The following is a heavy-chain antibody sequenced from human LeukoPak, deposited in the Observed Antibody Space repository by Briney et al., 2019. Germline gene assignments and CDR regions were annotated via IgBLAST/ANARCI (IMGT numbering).Heavy chain of an antibody. CDR2: INPSGGST. CDR1: GYTFTSYY. Sequence: ASVKVSCKASGYTFTSYYMHWVRQAPGQGLEWMGIINPSGGSTSYAQKFQGRVTMTRDTSTSTVYMELSSLRSEDTAVYYCAREGQDTAMADYYMDVWGKGTTVTVSS. V-gene: IGHV1-46*01. CDR3: AREGQDTAMADYYMDV. D-gene: IGHD5-18*01. J-gene: IGHJ6*03.